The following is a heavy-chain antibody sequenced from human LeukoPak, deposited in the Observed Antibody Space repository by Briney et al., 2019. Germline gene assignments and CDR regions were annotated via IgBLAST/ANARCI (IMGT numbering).Heavy chain of an antibody. J-gene: IGHJ4*02. CDR3: ARVMITFGGVIAVYYFDY. CDR2: IKQDGSEK. Sequence: PGGSLRLSCAASGFTFSSYWMSWVRQAPGKGLEWVANIKQDGSEKYYVDSVKGRFTISRDNAKNSLYLQMNSLRAEDTAVYYCARVMITFGGVIAVYYFDYWGQGTLVTVSS. V-gene: IGHV3-7*01. D-gene: IGHD3-16*02. CDR1: GFTFSSYW.